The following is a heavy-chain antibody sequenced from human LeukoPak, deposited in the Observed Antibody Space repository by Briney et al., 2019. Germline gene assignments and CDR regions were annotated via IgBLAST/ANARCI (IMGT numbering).Heavy chain of an antibody. CDR1: GFTFSTYE. CDR2: ISSSGSTI. Sequence: GGSLRLCCAASGFTFSTYEKNWVRQAPGKGLEWVSYISSSGSTIYYADSVKGRFTISRDNAKNSLYLQMNSLRAEDTAVYYCAREWGLSPFDYWGQGTLVTVSS. J-gene: IGHJ4*02. CDR3: AREWGLSPFDY. D-gene: IGHD3-16*01. V-gene: IGHV3-48*03.